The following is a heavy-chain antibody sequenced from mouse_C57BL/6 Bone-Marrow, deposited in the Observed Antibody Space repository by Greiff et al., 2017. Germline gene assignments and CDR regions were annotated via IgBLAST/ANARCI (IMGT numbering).Heavy chain of an antibody. J-gene: IGHJ1*03. CDR2: ISLKSDNYAT. CDR1: GFTFSNYW. V-gene: IGHV6-3*01. CDR3: TSNHDWDIDV. Sequence: VQLKESGGGLVQPGGSMKLSCVASGFTFSNYWMNWVRQSPEQGLEWVAQISLKSDNYATHYAVSVKGRFTISRDASKSSVYLQMNNSRAEDTGIYYCTSNHDWDIDVWGTGTTVTVSS. D-gene: IGHD2-5*01.